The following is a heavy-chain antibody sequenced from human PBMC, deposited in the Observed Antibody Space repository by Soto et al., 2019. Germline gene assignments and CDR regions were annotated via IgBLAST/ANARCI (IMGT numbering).Heavy chain of an antibody. Sequence: EVQLLESGGGLVQPGGSLRLSCAASGFTFSSYAMTWVRQAPGKGLEWASVISGSGGSTHYADSVQGRFSISRDNSKNTLYLQMDSLGAEDTALYYCAKVIVVIAAAGDYFDSWGQGTLVTVSS. D-gene: IGHD2-15*01. V-gene: IGHV3-23*01. CDR2: ISGSGGST. CDR1: GFTFSSYA. J-gene: IGHJ4*02. CDR3: AKVIVVIAAAGDYFDS.